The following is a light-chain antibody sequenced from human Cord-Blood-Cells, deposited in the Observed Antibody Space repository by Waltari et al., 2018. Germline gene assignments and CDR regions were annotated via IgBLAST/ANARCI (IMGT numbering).Light chain of an antibody. CDR2: VDN. CDR3: QSYDSSNQV. J-gene: IGLJ3*02. CDR1: SGSIASNY. V-gene: IGLV6-57*01. Sequence: NFMLTQPHSVSESPGKTVTISCTRSSGSIASNYVPWYQQRPGSSPPTVLVVDNQRPSGVPARCSVSIDSSSNSAYLTISGLKTKDEADYYCQSYDSSNQVFGGGTKLTVL.